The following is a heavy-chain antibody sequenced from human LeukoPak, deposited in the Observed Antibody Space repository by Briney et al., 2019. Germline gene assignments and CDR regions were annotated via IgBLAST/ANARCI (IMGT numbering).Heavy chain of an antibody. Sequence: GASVKVSCKASGYTFTGYYMHWVRQAPGQGLEWMGRFNPRSGGTSYAQKFQGRVTMTRDTSISTAYMELSSLTSDDTAVYYCARELSTTVTSPIDYWGQGTLVTVSS. CDR1: GYTFTGYY. V-gene: IGHV1-2*06. CDR2: FNPRSGGT. J-gene: IGHJ4*02. CDR3: ARELSTTVTSPIDY. D-gene: IGHD4-17*01.